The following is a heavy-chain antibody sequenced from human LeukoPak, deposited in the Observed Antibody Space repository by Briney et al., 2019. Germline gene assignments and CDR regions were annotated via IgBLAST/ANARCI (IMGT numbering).Heavy chain of an antibody. J-gene: IGHJ4*02. CDR3: ARARTYYYGSGSYYNAPFDY. CDR2: ISAYNGNT. V-gene: IGHV1-18*01. D-gene: IGHD3-10*01. Sequence: ASVKVSCKASGYTFTSYGISWVRQAPGQGLEWMGWISAYNGNTNYAQKLRGRVTMTTDTSTSTAYMELRSLRSDDTAVYYCARARTYYYGSGSYYNAPFDYWGQGTLVTVSS. CDR1: GYTFTSYG.